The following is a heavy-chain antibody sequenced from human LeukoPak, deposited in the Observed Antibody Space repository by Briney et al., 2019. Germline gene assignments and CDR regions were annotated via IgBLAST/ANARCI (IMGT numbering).Heavy chain of an antibody. D-gene: IGHD6-6*01. J-gene: IGHJ2*01. Sequence: SETLSLTCAVYGGSFSGYYWSWIRQPPGKGLEWIGEINHSGSTNYNPSLKSRVTISVDTSKNQFSLKLSSVTAADTAVYYCARHPYSSSPLITRYFDLWGRGTLVTVSS. V-gene: IGHV4-34*01. CDR2: INHSGST. CDR3: ARHPYSSSPLITRYFDL. CDR1: GGSFSGYY.